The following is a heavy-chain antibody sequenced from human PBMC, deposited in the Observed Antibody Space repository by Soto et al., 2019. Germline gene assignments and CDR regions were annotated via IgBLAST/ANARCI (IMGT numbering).Heavy chain of an antibody. CDR3: ARGICGGDCWDPFQH. Sequence: PSETLSLTCTVSGGSISSYYWSWIRQPPGKGLEWIGYIYYSGSTNYNPSLKSRVTISVDTSKNQFSLKLSSVTAADTAVYYCARGICGGDCWDPFQHWGQGTLVTVSS. CDR1: GGSISSYY. D-gene: IGHD2-21*02. CDR2: IYYSGST. J-gene: IGHJ1*01. V-gene: IGHV4-59*01.